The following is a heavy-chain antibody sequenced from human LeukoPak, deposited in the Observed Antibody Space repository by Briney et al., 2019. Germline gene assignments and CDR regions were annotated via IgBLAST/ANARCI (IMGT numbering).Heavy chain of an antibody. V-gene: IGHV3-21*01. CDR3: ARVGAHDAFDI. J-gene: IGHJ3*02. Sequence: GGSLRLSCAASGFTFSNYALSWVRLAPGKGLEWVSSISSSSSYIYYADSVKGRFTISRDNAKNSLYLQMNSLRAEDTAVYYCARVGAHDAFDIWGQGTMVTVSS. CDR2: ISSSSSYI. CDR1: GFTFSNYA. D-gene: IGHD1-26*01.